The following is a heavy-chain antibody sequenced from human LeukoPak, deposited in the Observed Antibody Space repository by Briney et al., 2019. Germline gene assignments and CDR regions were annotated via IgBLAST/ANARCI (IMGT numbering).Heavy chain of an antibody. J-gene: IGHJ4*02. CDR1: GYTLTELS. CDR3: ARGAISDY. V-gene: IGHV1-2*02. Sequence: ASVKVSCKVSGYTLTELSMHWVRQAPGKGLEWMGWINPNSGGTNYAQKFQGRVTMTRDTSISTAYMELSRLRSDDTAVYYCARGAISDYWGQGTLVTVSS. CDR2: INPNSGGT.